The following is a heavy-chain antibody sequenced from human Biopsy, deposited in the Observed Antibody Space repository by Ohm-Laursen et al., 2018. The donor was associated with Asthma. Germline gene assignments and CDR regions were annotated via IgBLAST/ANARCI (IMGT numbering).Heavy chain of an antibody. CDR2: ISYDGGNK. J-gene: IGHJ3*02. CDR3: ARTHERWTSIQDDALDI. D-gene: IGHD4-23*01. V-gene: IGHV3-30*03. CDR1: GFTFSIYD. Sequence: SLRLSCTAPGFTFSIYDIHWVRQAPGKGLEWVAVISYDGGNKFYGDSVKGRFTLSRDNSRNTLYLQMNSLRVEDTAIYYCARTHERWTSIQDDALDIWGQGTMVIVSS.